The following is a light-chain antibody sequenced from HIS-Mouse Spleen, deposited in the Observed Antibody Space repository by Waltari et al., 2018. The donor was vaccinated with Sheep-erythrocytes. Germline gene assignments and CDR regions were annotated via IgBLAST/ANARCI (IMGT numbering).Light chain of an antibody. V-gene: IGKV4-1*01. Sequence: DIVMTQSPDSLAVSLGARATINCKSSQSVLYSSNNKNYLAWYQQKPGQPPKLVIYWASTRESGVPDRFSGSGSGTDFTLTISSLQAEDVAVYYCQQYYSTLLTFGGGTKVEIK. J-gene: IGKJ4*01. CDR2: WAS. CDR3: QQYYSTLLT. CDR1: QSVLYSSNNKNY.